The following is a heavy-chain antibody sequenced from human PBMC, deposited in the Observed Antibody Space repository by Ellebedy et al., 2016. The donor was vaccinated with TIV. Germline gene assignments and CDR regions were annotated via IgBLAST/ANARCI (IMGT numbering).Heavy chain of an antibody. Sequence: GESLKISCVASGFTFGRYRMHWVRQAPGNKLVWVSRIKSDGSSTTYADSGKGRFTTSRDNARNTLYLQMNSLRGEDTAVYVCARDRGDYSISGPWGQGTLVTVSS. CDR2: IKSDGSST. CDR3: ARDRGDYSISGP. V-gene: IGHV3-74*01. D-gene: IGHD4-11*01. CDR1: GFTFGRYR. J-gene: IGHJ5*02.